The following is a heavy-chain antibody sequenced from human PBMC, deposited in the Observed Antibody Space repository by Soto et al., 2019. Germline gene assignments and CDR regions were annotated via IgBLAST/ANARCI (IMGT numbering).Heavy chain of an antibody. CDR1: GGTFSSYT. V-gene: IGHV1-69*02. CDR2: MIPILGIA. Sequence: SVKVSCKASGGTFSSYTISWVRQAPGQGLEWMGRMIPILGIANYAQKFQGRVTMTRNKSISTAYMELSSLRSEDTAVYYCARAWTGFTMVRSNWFDPWGQGTLVTVSS. CDR3: ARAWTGFTMVRSNWFDP. D-gene: IGHD3-10*01. J-gene: IGHJ5*02.